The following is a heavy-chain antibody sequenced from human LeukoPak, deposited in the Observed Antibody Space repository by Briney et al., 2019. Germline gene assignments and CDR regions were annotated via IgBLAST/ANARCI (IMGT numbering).Heavy chain of an antibody. CDR2: IIPIFGTA. Sequence: SVKVSCKASGGTFSSYAISWVRQAPGQGLEWMGGIIPIFGTANYAQKFQGRVTITTDESTSTAYMELSSLRSEDTAVYYCARQKIVVVPAAMVQTYYYYMDVWGKGTTVTVSS. V-gene: IGHV1-69*05. J-gene: IGHJ6*03. D-gene: IGHD2-2*01. CDR3: ARQKIVVVPAAMVQTYYYYMDV. CDR1: GGTFSSYA.